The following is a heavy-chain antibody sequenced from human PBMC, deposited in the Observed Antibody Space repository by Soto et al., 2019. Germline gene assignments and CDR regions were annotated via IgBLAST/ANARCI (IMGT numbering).Heavy chain of an antibody. CDR2: MNPNSGNT. V-gene: IGHV1-8*01. CDR3: ARGFPLWFDP. J-gene: IGHJ5*02. CDR1: GYPFTSYD. D-gene: IGHD3-16*02. Sequence: ASVKVSCKTSGYPFTSYDINWVRQATGQGLEWMGWMNPNSGNTGSAQKFQGRVTITRDTSASTAYMELSSLRSEDTAVYYCARGFPLWFDPWGQGTLVTVSS.